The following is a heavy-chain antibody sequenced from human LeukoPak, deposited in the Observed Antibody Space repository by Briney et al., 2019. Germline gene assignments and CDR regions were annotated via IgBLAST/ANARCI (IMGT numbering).Heavy chain of an antibody. CDR2: INPNSGGT. CDR1: GYTFTGYY. D-gene: IGHD3-10*01. J-gene: IGHJ4*02. V-gene: IGHV1-2*02. Sequence: GASVKVSCKASGYTFTGYYMHWVRQAPGQGLEWMGWINPNSGGTNYAQKFQGGVTMTRDTSISTAYTELSRLRSDDTAVYYCARVRNYYGSGSYYTFDYWGQGTLVTVSS. CDR3: ARVRNYYGSGSYYTFDY.